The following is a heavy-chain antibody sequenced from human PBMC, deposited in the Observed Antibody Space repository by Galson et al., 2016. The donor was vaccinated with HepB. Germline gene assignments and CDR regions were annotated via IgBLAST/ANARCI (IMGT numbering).Heavy chain of an antibody. D-gene: IGHD2-21*01. CDR3: ATVGVARNPYSLDY. Sequence: SLRLSCAASGFTFRDRWMTWVRQAPGKGLEWVANMEHDGKQIYYVDSLKGRFTISRDNAKSSLYLQMDSLRAEDTAVYYCATVGVARNPYSLDYWGQGSLVTVSS. J-gene: IGHJ4*02. V-gene: IGHV3-7*01. CDR2: MEHDGKQI. CDR1: GFTFRDRW.